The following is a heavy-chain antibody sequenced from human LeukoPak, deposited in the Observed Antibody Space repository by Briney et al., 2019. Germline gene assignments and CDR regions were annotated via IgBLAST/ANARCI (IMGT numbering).Heavy chain of an antibody. CDR2: ISGSGGST. CDR1: GFTFSSYA. V-gene: IGHV3-23*01. J-gene: IGHJ5*02. D-gene: IGHD1-26*01. CDR3: AKEPRPNIVGATTFDP. Sequence: GGSLRLSCAASGFTFSSYAMSWVRQAPGKGLEWVSAISGSGGSTYYADSVEGRFTISRDNSKNTLYLQMNSLRAEDTAVYYCAKEPRPNIVGATTFDPWGQGTLVTVSS.